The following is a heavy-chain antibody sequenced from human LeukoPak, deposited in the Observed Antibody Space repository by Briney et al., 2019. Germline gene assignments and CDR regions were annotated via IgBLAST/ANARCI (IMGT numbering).Heavy chain of an antibody. CDR3: ARGYSSGWYPIDY. Sequence: GGSLRLSCAASGFTFSDHYMSWIRQAPGKGLEWVSYISSSGSTIYYADSVKGRFTISRDNAKNSLYLQMNSLRAEDTAVYYCARGYSSGWYPIDYWGQGTLVTVSS. V-gene: IGHV3-11*01. D-gene: IGHD6-19*01. CDR1: GFTFSDHY. CDR2: ISSSGSTI. J-gene: IGHJ4*02.